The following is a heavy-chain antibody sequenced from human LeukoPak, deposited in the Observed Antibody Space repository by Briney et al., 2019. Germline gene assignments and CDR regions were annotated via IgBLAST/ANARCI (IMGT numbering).Heavy chain of an antibody. CDR1: GGSISSYY. Sequence: SGTLSLTCTVSGGSISSYYWSWIRQPPGKGLEWIGYIYTSGSTNYNPSLKSRVTISVDTSKNQFSLKLSSVTAADTAVYYCARWIQLYDAFDIWGQGTMVPSLQ. V-gene: IGHV4-4*09. J-gene: IGHJ3*02. D-gene: IGHD5-18*01. CDR2: IYTSGST. CDR3: ARWIQLYDAFDI.